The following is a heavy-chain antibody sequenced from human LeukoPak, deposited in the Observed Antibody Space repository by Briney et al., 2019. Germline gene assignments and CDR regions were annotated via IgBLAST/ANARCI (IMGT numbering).Heavy chain of an antibody. CDR1: GFTFSSYG. CDR3: AKLSRRDY. Sequence: GGSLRLSCAASGFTFSSYGMHWVRQAPGKGLEWVAFIRYDGSNKYYADSVKGRFAISRDNSKSTLYLQMNSLRTEDTAVYYCAKLSRRDYWGQGTLVTVSS. CDR2: IRYDGSNK. V-gene: IGHV3-30*02. J-gene: IGHJ4*02.